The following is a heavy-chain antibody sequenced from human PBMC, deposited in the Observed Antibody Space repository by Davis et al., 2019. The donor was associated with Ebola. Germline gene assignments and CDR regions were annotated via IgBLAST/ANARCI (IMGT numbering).Heavy chain of an antibody. J-gene: IGHJ4*02. CDR2: INHSGST. CDR3: AIFGVVIDY. CDR1: GGSYSGYY. D-gene: IGHD3-3*02. Sequence: SETLSLTCAVYGGSYSGYYWSRIRQPPGKGLEWIGEINHSGSTNYNPSLKSRVTISGDTSKNQFSLKLSSVTAADTAVYYCAIFGVVIDYWGQGTLVTVS. V-gene: IGHV4-34*01.